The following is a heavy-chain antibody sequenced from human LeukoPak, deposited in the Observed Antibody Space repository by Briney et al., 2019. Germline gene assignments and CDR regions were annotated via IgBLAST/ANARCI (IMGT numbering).Heavy chain of an antibody. Sequence: SETLSLTCTVSGGSISSSSYYWGWIRQPPGKGLEWIGSIYYSGSTYYNPSLKSRVTISVDTSKNQFSLKLSTVTAADTAVYYCAREDDKGAFDYWGQGTLVTVSS. CDR1: GGSISSSSYY. CDR2: IYYSGST. D-gene: IGHD1-26*01. J-gene: IGHJ4*02. V-gene: IGHV4-39*07. CDR3: AREDDKGAFDY.